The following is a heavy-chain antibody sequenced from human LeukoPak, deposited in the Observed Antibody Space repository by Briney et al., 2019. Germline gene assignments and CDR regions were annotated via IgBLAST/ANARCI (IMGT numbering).Heavy chain of an antibody. CDR3: ARGERFYGGWRSGYGMDV. CDR2: INTNTGNP. D-gene: IGHD6-19*01. CDR1: GYTFTSYA. Sequence: ASVKVSCKASGYTFTSYAMNWVRQAPGQGLEWMGWINTNTGNPTYGQGFTGRFVFSLDTSVSTAYLQISSLKAEDTAVYFCARGERFYGGWRSGYGMDVWGQGTTVTVSS. V-gene: IGHV7-4-1*02. J-gene: IGHJ6*02.